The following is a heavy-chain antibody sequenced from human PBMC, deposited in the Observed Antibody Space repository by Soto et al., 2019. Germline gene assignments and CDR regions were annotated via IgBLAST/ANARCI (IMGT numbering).Heavy chain of an antibody. D-gene: IGHD2-2*01. CDR3: ARARHCSSPSCWYFDY. J-gene: IGHJ4*02. Sequence: QVPLVQSGAEVKKPGASVKVSCKASGYTFTSYDINWVRQATGQGLEWMGWMNPNSGNTGYAQKFQGRVTMTRNTPISTAYMELSSLRSEATAVYYCARARHCSSPSCWYFDYWGQGTLVTVSS. CDR1: GYTFTSYD. CDR2: MNPNSGNT. V-gene: IGHV1-8*01.